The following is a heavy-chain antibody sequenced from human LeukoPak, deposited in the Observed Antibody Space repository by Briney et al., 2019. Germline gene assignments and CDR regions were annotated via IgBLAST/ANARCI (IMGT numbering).Heavy chain of an antibody. CDR1: GYTFTSYD. D-gene: IGHD6-25*01. J-gene: IGHJ4*02. V-gene: IGHV1-8*01. CDR2: MNPNSGNT. CDR3: ARSFRSSGIDY. Sequence: ASVKVSCKASGYTFTSYDINRVRQATGQGLEWMGWMNPNSGNTGYAQKFQGRVTMTRNASISTAYMELSSLRSEDTAVYYCARSFRSSGIDYWGQGTLVTVSS.